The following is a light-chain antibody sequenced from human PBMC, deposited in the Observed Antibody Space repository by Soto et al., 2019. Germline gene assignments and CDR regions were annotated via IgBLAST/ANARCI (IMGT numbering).Light chain of an antibody. CDR3: ATWDDSLSGVV. Sequence: QSVLTQPPSASGTPGQRVTISCSGSSSNIGRNYLYWYQQFSGTAPKLLVYRDNHRPSGVPDRFSGSKSGTSASLAISGLXXXXXXXXYCATWDDSLSGVVFGGGTKVTVL. CDR2: RDN. V-gene: IGLV1-47*01. CDR1: SSNIGRNY. J-gene: IGLJ2*01.